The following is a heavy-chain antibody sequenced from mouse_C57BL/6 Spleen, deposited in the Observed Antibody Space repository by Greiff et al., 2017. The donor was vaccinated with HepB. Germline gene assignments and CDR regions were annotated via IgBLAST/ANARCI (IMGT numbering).Heavy chain of an antibody. Sequence: QVQLQQPGAELVRPGSSVKLSCKASGYTFTSYWMHWVKQRPIQGLEWIGNIDPSDSETHYNQKFKDKATLTVDKSSSTAYMQLSSLTSEDSAVYYCARDHYYGSSPFDYWGQGTTLTVSS. CDR3: ARDHYYGSSPFDY. V-gene: IGHV1-52*01. CDR2: IDPSDSET. J-gene: IGHJ2*01. CDR1: GYTFTSYW. D-gene: IGHD1-1*01.